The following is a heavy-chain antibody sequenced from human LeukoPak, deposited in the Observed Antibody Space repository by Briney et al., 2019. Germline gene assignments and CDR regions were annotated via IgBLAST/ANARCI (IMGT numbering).Heavy chain of an antibody. V-gene: IGHV4-4*07. J-gene: IGHJ4*02. CDR2: IYSSGAT. CDR1: GGSISTYY. D-gene: IGHD4-23*01. CDR3: ARGGKEYGGKLDY. Sequence: ASETLSLTCTVSGGSISTYYWGWIRQPAGKGLEWIGRIYSSGATNYNPSLKSRVTISLDTSKNQFSLKLTFVTAADTAVYYCARGGKEYGGKLDYWGQGTLVTVSS.